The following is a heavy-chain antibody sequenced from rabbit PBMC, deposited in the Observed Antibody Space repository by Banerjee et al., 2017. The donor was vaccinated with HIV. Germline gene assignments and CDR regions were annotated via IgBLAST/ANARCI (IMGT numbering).Heavy chain of an antibody. Sequence: QSLEESGGDLVKPGASLTLTCKASGFSFSNGYVMCWVRQAPGKGLEWIACINTISGDTVYATWAKGRFTISKASWTTVTLQMTSLTAADTATYFCARDLSAYAYAANLWGPGTLVTVS. CDR2: INTISGDT. V-gene: IGHV1S40*01. CDR1: GFSFSNGYV. D-gene: IGHD6-1*01. CDR3: ARDLSAYAYAANL. J-gene: IGHJ4*01.